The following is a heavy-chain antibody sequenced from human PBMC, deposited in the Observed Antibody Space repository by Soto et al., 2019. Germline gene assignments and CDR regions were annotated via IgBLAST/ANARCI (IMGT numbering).Heavy chain of an antibody. J-gene: IGHJ5*02. CDR2: ISLYSDGT. CDR1: GYTFSNYG. D-gene: IGHD2-2*01. V-gene: IGHV1-18*01. CDR3: ARVVPGAEAWFGP. Sequence: QVQLVQSGGEVKRPGASVKVSCKTSGYTFSNYGIIWVRQAPGQPLEWLGWISLYSDGTNYAQKLQGRVSMTTDTSTTTAYMELRSLRSDDTAVYYCARVVPGAEAWFGPWGQGTLVTVSS.